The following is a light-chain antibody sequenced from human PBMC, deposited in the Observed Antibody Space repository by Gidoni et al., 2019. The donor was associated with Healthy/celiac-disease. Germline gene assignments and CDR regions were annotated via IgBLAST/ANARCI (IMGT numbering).Light chain of an antibody. CDR1: QSVSSN. CDR2: GAS. CDR3: QQYNNWPPVALT. Sequence: IVMTQSPATLSVSPGERATLSCRASQSVSSNLAWYQQKPGQAPRLLIYGASTRATGIPARFSGSGSGTEFTLTISSLQSEDFAVYYCQQYNNWPPVALTFXGXTKVEIK. J-gene: IGKJ4*01. V-gene: IGKV3-15*01.